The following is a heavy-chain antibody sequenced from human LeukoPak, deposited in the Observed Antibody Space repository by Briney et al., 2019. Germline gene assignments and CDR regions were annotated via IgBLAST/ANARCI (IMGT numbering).Heavy chain of an antibody. CDR3: AISMRYDFWSRSFHY. CDR1: DGSFSGYY. Sequence: SETLSLTCAVYDGSFSGYYWSWIRQPPGKGLEWIGEINHSGSTNYNPSLKSRVTISVDTSKNEFSLKLSSVTAAHTAVYCCAISMRYDFWSRSFHYWGEGTLVTVSS. V-gene: IGHV4-34*01. D-gene: IGHD3-3*01. CDR2: INHSGST. J-gene: IGHJ4*02.